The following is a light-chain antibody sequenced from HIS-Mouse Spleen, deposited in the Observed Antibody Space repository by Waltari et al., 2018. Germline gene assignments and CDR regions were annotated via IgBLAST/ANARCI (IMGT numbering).Light chain of an antibody. Sequence: SYHLTQPPSLSLSPGQPARITRPGDALPTQNAYLYQQKSGQAPALVIYEDSKRPSGIPERFSGSSSGTMATLTISGAQVEDEADYYCYSTDSSGNHRVFGGGTKLTVL. V-gene: IGLV3-10*01. CDR2: EDS. CDR3: YSTDSSGNHRV. J-gene: IGLJ2*01. CDR1: ALPTQN.